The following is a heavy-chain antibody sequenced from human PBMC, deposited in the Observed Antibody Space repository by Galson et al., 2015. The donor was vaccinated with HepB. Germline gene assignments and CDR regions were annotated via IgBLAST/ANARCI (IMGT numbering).Heavy chain of an antibody. D-gene: IGHD2-15*01. Sequence: SLRLSCAASGFTFSNYAMSWVRQAPGKGLEWVSAISSGETTYYADSVKGRFTVSRDNPKNTLYLQMNSLRADDTAVYYCARGGRSAPLGYWGQGTMVTVSS. V-gene: IGHV3-23*01. CDR3: ARGGRSAPLGY. CDR2: ISSGETT. J-gene: IGHJ4*02. CDR1: GFTFSNYA.